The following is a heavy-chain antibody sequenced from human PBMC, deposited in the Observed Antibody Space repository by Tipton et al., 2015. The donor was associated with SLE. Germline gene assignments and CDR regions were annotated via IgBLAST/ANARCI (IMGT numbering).Heavy chain of an antibody. CDR2: ISSDGGIT. Sequence: GSLRLSCVASGFSISDYWMHWVRQIPGKGLVWVAHISSDGGITNYADFVRGRFSISRDNAKNTLYLQMRSLGVDDSAIYYCSAWFNFWGQGTMVTVSS. CDR1: GFSISDYW. V-gene: IGHV3-74*01. CDR3: SAWFNF. J-gene: IGHJ4*02. D-gene: IGHD1-20*01.